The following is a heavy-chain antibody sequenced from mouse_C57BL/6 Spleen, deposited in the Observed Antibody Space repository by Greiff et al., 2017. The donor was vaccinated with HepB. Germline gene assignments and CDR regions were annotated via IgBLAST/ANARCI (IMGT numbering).Heavy chain of an antibody. D-gene: IGHD2-5*01. CDR2: INPNNGGT. CDR1: GYTFTDYN. CDR3: ARSYYSNYGYWYFDV. V-gene: IGHV1-18*01. Sequence: EVKLQQSGPELVKPGASVKIPCKASGYTFTDYNMDWVKQSHGKSLEWIGDINPNNGGTIYNQKFKGKATLTVDKSSSTAYMELRSLTSEDTAVYYCARSYYSNYGYWYFDVWGTGTTVTVSS. J-gene: IGHJ1*03.